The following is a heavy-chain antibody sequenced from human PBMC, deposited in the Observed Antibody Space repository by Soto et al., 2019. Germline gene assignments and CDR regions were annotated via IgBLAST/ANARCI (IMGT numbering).Heavy chain of an antibody. CDR1: GGSIGSTYSY. CDR2: IYYTGGT. D-gene: IGHD6-25*01. V-gene: IGHV4-30-4*08. CDR3: ARGGSGWAEYFHH. Sequence: QVQLQESGPGLVEPSQTLSLTCTVSGGSIGSTYSYWSWIRRPPGKGLEWIGYIYYTGGTFYNPSLKSRLTISLETSSNQFSLTLTSVTATDTGIYYCARGGSGWAEYFHHWGQGTLVAVSS. J-gene: IGHJ1*01.